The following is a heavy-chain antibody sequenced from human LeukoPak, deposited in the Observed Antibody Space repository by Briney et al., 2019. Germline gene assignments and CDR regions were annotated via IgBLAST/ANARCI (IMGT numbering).Heavy chain of an antibody. Sequence: SETLSLTCAVSGGSISSGGYSWSWIRQPPGKGLEWIGYIYHSGSTYYNPSLKSRVTISVDRSKNQFSLKLSSVTAADTAVYYCARGKSWAYDYGGNSKGFDYWGQGTLVTVSS. CDR3: ARGKSWAYDYGGNSKGFDY. J-gene: IGHJ4*02. D-gene: IGHD4-23*01. CDR1: GGSISSGGYS. CDR2: IYHSGST. V-gene: IGHV4-30-2*01.